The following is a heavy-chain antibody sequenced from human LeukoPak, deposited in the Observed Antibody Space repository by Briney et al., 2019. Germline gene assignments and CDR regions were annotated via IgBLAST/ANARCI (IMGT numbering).Heavy chain of an antibody. CDR3: ARDPRFLEWSGFDP. CDR1: GYTFTSYG. Sequence: GASVKVSCKASGYTFTSYGISWVRQAPGQGLEWMGWISAYNGNTNYAQKLQGRVTMTTDTSTSTAYMELRSLRSDDTAVYYCARDPRFLEWSGFDPWGQGTLVTVSP. J-gene: IGHJ5*02. V-gene: IGHV1-18*01. D-gene: IGHD3-3*01. CDR2: ISAYNGNT.